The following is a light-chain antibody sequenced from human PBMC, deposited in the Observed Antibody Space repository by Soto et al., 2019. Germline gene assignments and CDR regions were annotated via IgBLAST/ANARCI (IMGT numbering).Light chain of an antibody. CDR2: GAS. CDR1: QSVSSK. J-gene: IGKJ5*01. CDR3: QQYGSSPIT. V-gene: IGKV3-20*01. Sequence: IVMTQSPATLSVSPGERAALSCRSSQSVSSKLACYQQKPGQAPRLLIYGASSRATGIPDRFSGSGSGTDFTLTISRLEPEDFAVYYCQQYGSSPITFGQGTRLEIK.